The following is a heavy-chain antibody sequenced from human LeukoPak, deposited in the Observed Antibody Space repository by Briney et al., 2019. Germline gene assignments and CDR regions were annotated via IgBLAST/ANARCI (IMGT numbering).Heavy chain of an antibody. CDR1: GGSISSGIYY. CDR3: AAGYDSSANDAFDI. D-gene: IGHD3-22*01. Sequence: SETLSLTCTVSGGSISSGIYYWSWIRQPAGKGLERIGRIYTSGSTNYNPSLKSRVTISVDTSKNQFSLKLSSVTAADTAVYYCAAGYDSSANDAFDIWGQGTMVTVSS. V-gene: IGHV4-61*02. J-gene: IGHJ3*02. CDR2: IYTSGST.